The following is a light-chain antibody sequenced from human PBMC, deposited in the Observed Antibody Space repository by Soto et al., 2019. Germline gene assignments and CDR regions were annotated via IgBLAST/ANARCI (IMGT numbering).Light chain of an antibody. V-gene: IGLV1-44*01. CDR3: SSYTSSSTLEV. Sequence: QSVLTQPPSASGTPGQRVTISCSGSSSNIESNTVNWYQQLPETAPKLLIYSNNERPSGVSNRFSGSKSGNTASLTISGLQAEDEADYYCSSYTSSSTLEVFGGGTKLTVL. J-gene: IGLJ2*01. CDR2: SNN. CDR1: SSNIESNT.